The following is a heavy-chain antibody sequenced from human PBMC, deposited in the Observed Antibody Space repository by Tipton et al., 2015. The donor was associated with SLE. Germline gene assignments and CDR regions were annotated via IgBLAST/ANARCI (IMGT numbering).Heavy chain of an antibody. Sequence: LRLSCTVSGDSFSSGSSSWNWVRQPAGKGLEWIGLIYNSGITNYNPSLQSRVTLSVDMSKNQFSLRLSSVTAADAAVYYCARESVAAAGIDYWGQGTLVAVSS. D-gene: IGHD6-13*01. CDR3: ARESVAAAGIDY. CDR1: GDSFSSGSSS. CDR2: IYNSGIT. J-gene: IGHJ4*02. V-gene: IGHV4-61*02.